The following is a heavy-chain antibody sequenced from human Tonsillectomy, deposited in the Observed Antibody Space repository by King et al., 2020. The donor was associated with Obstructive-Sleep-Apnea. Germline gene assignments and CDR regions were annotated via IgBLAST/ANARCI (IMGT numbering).Heavy chain of an antibody. J-gene: IGHJ2*01. D-gene: IGHD3-10*01. CDR1: GFTFDDYA. CDR2: ISWNSGSI. V-gene: IGHV3-9*01. Sequence: VQLVESGGGLVQPGRSLRLSCAASGFTFDDYAMHWVRQAPGKGLEWVSGISWNSGSIGYADSVKGRFTISRDNATNSLYLQMNSLRAEATALYYCAKDAITMVRGVCDLWGRGTLVTVSP. CDR3: AKDAITMVRGVCDL.